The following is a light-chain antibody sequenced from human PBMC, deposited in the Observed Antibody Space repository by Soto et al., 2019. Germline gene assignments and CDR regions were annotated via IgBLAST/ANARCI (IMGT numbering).Light chain of an antibody. CDR2: GAS. CDR1: QSVSSNY. J-gene: IGKJ1*01. V-gene: IGKV3-20*01. Sequence: EIVMTQSPGTLSLSPGERATLSCRASQSVSSNYFAWYQQKPRQPPRLLIYGASSRATGIPDRFSGSGSGTDFTLTISRLEPEDFAVFFCQHYDSSPPTFGQGTKVEIK. CDR3: QHYDSSPPT.